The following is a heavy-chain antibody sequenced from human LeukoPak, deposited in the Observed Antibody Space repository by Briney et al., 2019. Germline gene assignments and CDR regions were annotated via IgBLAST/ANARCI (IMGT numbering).Heavy chain of an antibody. CDR2: INGDGRTA. V-gene: IGHV3-74*01. J-gene: IGHJ4*02. D-gene: IGHD5-12*01. CDR1: GFSFTTYW. CDR3: ARDFSVATTDY. Sequence: PGGALRLSCAASGFSFTTYWMGWVRQAPGKGLEWVSRINGDGRTATYADSVKGRFTISRDNAKNSLYLQMNSLRAEDTAVYYCARDFSVATTDYWGQGTLVTVSS.